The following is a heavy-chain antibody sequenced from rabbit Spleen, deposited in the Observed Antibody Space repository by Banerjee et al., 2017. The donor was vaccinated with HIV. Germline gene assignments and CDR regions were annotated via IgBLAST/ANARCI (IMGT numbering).Heavy chain of an antibody. CDR1: GIDFSNSYY. CDR2: INTVTGKT. V-gene: IGHV1S45*01. CDR3: ARDSAGREDFNL. D-gene: IGHD4-2*01. Sequence: QEQLVESGGGLVKPEGSLTLTCKASGIDFSNSYYMCWVRQAPGKGLEWIACINTVTGKTVYASWAKGRFIMSRTSSTTVTLQMTSLTAADTATYFCARDSAGREDFNLWGPGTLVTV. J-gene: IGHJ4*01.